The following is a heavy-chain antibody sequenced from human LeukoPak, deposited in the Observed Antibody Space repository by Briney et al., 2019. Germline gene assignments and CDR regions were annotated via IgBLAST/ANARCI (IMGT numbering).Heavy chain of an antibody. D-gene: IGHD4-11*01. CDR3: AKGSAYSDYYYYVMDV. CDR2: ISYDGSNK. V-gene: IGHV3-30*18. CDR1: GFTFYNYG. Sequence: GGSLRLSCAASGFTFYNYGMHWVRQAPGKGLEWVAVISYDGSNKYYADSVKGRFTISRVNSKNTLYLQMNSLRPEDTAVYYCAKGSAYSDYYYYVMDVWGQGTTLTVSS. J-gene: IGHJ6*02.